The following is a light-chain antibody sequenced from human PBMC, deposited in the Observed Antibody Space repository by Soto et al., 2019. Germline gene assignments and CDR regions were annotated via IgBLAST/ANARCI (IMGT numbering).Light chain of an antibody. Sequence: EIVLTQSPATLSLSPGERATLSCRASQSVSSYLAWYQQKPGQAPMLLIYGTTNRATGIPDRFSGSGSGTDFSLTISRLEPGDLADYYCQHYGSSPRTFGQGTKVDIK. CDR3: QHYGSSPRT. CDR1: QSVSSY. V-gene: IGKV3-20*01. CDR2: GTT. J-gene: IGKJ1*01.